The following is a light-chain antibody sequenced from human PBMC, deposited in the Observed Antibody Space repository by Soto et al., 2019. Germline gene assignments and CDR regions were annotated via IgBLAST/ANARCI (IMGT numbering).Light chain of an antibody. Sequence: DIPMTQSPSSLSASVGDSVTITCRASQSIIRYLNWYQQKPGKAPKLLIYGTSSLQSGVPSRFSGSGSGTDFTLTISTLQPEDFATYYCQQTFSTPCSFGQGTQLETK. CDR1: QSIIRY. CDR3: QQTFSTPCS. J-gene: IGKJ2*04. V-gene: IGKV1-39*01. CDR2: GTS.